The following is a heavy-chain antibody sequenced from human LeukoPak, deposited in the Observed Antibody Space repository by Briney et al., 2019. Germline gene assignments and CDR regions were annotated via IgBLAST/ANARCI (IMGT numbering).Heavy chain of an antibody. Sequence: GGSLRLSCAASGFSFKSHSMNWVRQAPGKGLEWISYITPSGVEIYADSVHGRFILSRDNDKESVHLQMFSLRVEDTAVYFCTRDGGYSGFDFDYWGQGVLVIVSS. CDR2: ITPSGVEI. J-gene: IGHJ4*02. CDR1: GFSFKSHS. V-gene: IGHV3-21*01. CDR3: TRDGGYSGFDFDY. D-gene: IGHD5-12*01.